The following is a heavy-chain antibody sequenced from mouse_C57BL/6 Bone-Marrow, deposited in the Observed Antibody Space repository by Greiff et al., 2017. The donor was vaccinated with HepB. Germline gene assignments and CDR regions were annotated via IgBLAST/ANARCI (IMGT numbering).Heavy chain of an antibody. Sequence: QVQLQQPGAELVKPGASVKMSCKASGYTFTSYWITWVKQRPGQGLEWIGDIYPGSGSTNYNEKFKSKATLTVDTSSSTAYMQLSSLTSEDSAVYYCAREGNYRPWFAYWGQGTLVTVSA. CDR1: GYTFTSYW. CDR3: AREGNYRPWFAY. V-gene: IGHV1-55*01. CDR2: IYPGSGST. J-gene: IGHJ3*01. D-gene: IGHD2-1*01.